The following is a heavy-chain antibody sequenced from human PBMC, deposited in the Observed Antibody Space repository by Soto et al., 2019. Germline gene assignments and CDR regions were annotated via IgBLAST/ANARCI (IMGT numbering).Heavy chain of an antibody. J-gene: IGHJ5*02. CDR1: GGSISSSSYY. CDR3: ATFELGFCSSTSCDGRDWLAP. D-gene: IGHD2-2*01. CDR2: IYYSGST. V-gene: IGHV4-39*01. Sequence: LSLTCTVSGGSISSSSYYWGWIRQPPGKGLEWIGSIYYSGSTYYNPSLKSRVTMSVDTSKNQFSLKLSSVTAADTAVYYCATFELGFCSSTSCDGRDWLAPWGKGTLVTVSS.